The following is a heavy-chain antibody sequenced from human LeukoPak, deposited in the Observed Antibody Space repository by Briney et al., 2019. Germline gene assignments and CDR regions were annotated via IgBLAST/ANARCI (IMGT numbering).Heavy chain of an antibody. V-gene: IGHV3-33*07. Sequence: GGSLRLSCGASGFTFMKYGMYWVRQPPGKGLEWVAVIWHNGSNKYCADSVKGRFTMSRDNSKNTLYLQMNSLRVEDTAMYYCAKDLRFLEWLSKFDYWGQGTLVTVSS. CDR3: AKDLRFLEWLSKFDY. D-gene: IGHD3-3*01. CDR1: GFTFMKYG. J-gene: IGHJ4*02. CDR2: IWHNGSNK.